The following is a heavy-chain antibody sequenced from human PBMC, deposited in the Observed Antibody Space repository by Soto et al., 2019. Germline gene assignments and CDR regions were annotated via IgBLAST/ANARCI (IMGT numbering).Heavy chain of an antibody. CDR2: IYYSGST. V-gene: IGHV4-30-4*01. CDR1: GGSISSGDYY. CDR3: AREYYYGSGPWY. Sequence: TSETLSLTCTVSGGSISSGDYYWSWIRQPPGKGLEWIGYIYYSGSTYYNPSLKSRVTISVDTSKNQFSLKLSSVTAADTAVYYCAREYYYGSGPWYWGQGTLVTVSS. D-gene: IGHD3-10*01. J-gene: IGHJ4*02.